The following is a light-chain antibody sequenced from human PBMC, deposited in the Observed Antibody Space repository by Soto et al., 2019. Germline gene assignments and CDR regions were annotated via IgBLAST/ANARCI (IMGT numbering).Light chain of an antibody. CDR1: QSVSSY. J-gene: IGKJ5*01. CDR2: DAS. V-gene: IGKV3-11*01. Sequence: EIVLTQSPATLSLSPGERATRSCRASQSVSSYLAWYQQKPGQAPRLLIYDASNKATGIPARFSGSGSGTDFTLTISSLEPEDFAVYYCQQRSNWPPDFGQGTRLEMK. CDR3: QQRSNWPPD.